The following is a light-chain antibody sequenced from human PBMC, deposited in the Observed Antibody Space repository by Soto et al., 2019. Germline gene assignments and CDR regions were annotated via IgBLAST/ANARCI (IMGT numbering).Light chain of an antibody. J-gene: IGKJ2*01. CDR3: IQSIDFPLSS. Sequence: EIVLTQTPLSLSVTPGEPASISCRSSQSLLDSDDGYTYLVWYRQKTGQSPQLLIHSLSHRASGVPDRSRGIGSGSDFSLNISRVAAEDVGVYYCIQSIDFPLSSFGQGTKLEIK. V-gene: IGKV2-40*01. CDR2: SLS. CDR1: QSLLDSDDGYTY.